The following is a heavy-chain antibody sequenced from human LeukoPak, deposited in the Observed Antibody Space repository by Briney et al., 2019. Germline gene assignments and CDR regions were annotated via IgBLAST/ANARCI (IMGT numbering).Heavy chain of an antibody. J-gene: IGHJ6*04. CDR1: GSTFSSYG. D-gene: IGHD3-10*01. V-gene: IGHV3-30*03. CDR3: AHTHLTLWFGELLPKGGMDV. Sequence: QAGGSLRLSCAASGSTFSSYGMHWVRQAPGKGLEWVADISYDGSNKYYADSVKGRFTISRDNSKNTLYLQMNSLRAEDTAVYYCAHTHLTLWFGELLPKGGMDVWGKGTTVTVSS. CDR2: ISYDGSNK.